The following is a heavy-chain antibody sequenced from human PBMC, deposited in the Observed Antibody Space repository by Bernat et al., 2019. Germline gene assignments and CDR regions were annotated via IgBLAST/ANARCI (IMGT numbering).Heavy chain of an antibody. CDR1: GFTFSSYA. Sequence: EVQLLESGGGLVQPGGSLRLSCAASGFTFSSYAMSWVRQAPGKGLAWVSAISGSGGSTYYADSGKGRFTISRDNSKNTLYLQMNSLRAEDTAVYYCAKGPSVGVWRYYFDYWGQGTLVTVSS. CDR2: ISGSGGST. J-gene: IGHJ4*02. CDR3: AKGPSVGVWRYYFDY. D-gene: IGHD5/OR15-5a*01. V-gene: IGHV3-23*01.